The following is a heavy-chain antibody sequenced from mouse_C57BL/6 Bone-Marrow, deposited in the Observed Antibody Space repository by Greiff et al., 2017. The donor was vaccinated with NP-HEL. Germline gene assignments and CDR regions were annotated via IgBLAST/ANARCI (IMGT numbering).Heavy chain of an antibody. V-gene: IGHV5-16*01. D-gene: IGHD4-1*01. CDR1: GFTFSDYY. CDR3: ASGGETGLFAY. Sequence: EVQLVESEGGLVQPGSSMKLSCTASGFTFSDYYMAWVRQVPEKGLEWVANINYDGSSTYYLDSLKSRFIISRDNAKNILYLQMSSLKSEDTATYYCASGGETGLFAYWGQGTLVTVSA. J-gene: IGHJ3*01. CDR2: INYDGSST.